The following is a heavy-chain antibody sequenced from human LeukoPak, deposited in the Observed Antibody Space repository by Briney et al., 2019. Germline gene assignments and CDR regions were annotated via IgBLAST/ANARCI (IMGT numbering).Heavy chain of an antibody. CDR3: ARQGYDFWSGYYSFDS. CDR2: VYYTGTT. Sequence: PSETLSLTCTISGGSFSSYYWSWDRQPPGKGLEYIGYVYYTGTTNYNPSLKSRVTISVATSKNQFSLKLSSVTAADTAIYYCARQGYDFWSGYYSFDSWGQGTLVTVSS. CDR1: GGSFSSYY. J-gene: IGHJ4*02. D-gene: IGHD3-3*01. V-gene: IGHV4-59*01.